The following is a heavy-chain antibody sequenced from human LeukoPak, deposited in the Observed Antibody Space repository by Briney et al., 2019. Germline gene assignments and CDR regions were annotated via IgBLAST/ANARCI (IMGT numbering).Heavy chain of an antibody. CDR2: ISSSSSYI. Sequence: IPGGSLRLSCAASGFTFSSYSMNWVRQAPGKGLEWVSSISSSSSYIYYADSVKGRFTISRDNSKNTLYLQMNSLRAEGTAVYYCAKGRTYYYDSSGYYKDYWGQGTLVTVSS. CDR3: AKGRTYYYDSSGYYKDY. CDR1: GFTFSSYS. D-gene: IGHD3-22*01. J-gene: IGHJ4*02. V-gene: IGHV3-21*04.